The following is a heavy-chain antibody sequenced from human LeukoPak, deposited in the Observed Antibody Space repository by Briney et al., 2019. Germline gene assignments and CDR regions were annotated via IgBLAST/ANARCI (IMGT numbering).Heavy chain of an antibody. D-gene: IGHD3-16*01. J-gene: IGHJ4*02. CDR2: VDPEDGET. CDR1: GYTFTDYY. V-gene: IGHV1-69-2*01. CDR3: ATGLMITFGERQIDY. Sequence: ASVKVSCKVSGYTFTDYYMHWVQQAPGKGLEWMGLVDPEDGETIYAEKFQGRVTITADTSTDTAYMELSSLRSEDTAVYYCATGLMITFGERQIDYWGQGTLVTVSS.